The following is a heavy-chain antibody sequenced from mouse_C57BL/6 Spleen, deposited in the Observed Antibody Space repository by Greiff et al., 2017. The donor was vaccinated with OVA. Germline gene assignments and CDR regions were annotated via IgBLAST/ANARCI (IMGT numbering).Heavy chain of an antibody. D-gene: IGHD1-1*01. CDR1: GFNIKNSY. Sequence: EVQLQQSVAELVRPGASVKLSCTASGFNIKNSYMHWVKQRPEQGLEWIGRIDPANGNTKYAPKFQGKATITADTSSNTAYLQLSSLTAEDTAIYYCARDRDGSSYGAYFDVWGTGTTVTVSS. J-gene: IGHJ1*03. CDR3: ARDRDGSSYGAYFDV. V-gene: IGHV14-3*01. CDR2: IDPANGNT.